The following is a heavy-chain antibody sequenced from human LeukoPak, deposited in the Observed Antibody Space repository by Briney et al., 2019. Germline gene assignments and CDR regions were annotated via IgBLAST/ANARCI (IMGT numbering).Heavy chain of an antibody. V-gene: IGHV5-51*01. CDR2: IYPGDSET. CDR3: ARRYYYGSGSYYNWGYYFDY. CDR1: GYSFTTYW. Sequence: GESLKISCKGSGYSFTTYWIGWVRQMPGKGLEWMGIIYPGDSETRYSPSFQGQVTISADKSINTAYLQWSTLKASDTAMYYCARRYYYGSGSYYNWGYYFDYWGQGTLVTVSS. D-gene: IGHD3-10*01. J-gene: IGHJ4*02.